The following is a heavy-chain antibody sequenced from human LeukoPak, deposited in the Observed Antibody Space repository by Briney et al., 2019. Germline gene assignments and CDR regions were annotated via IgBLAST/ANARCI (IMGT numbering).Heavy chain of an antibody. Sequence: ASVKVSCKASGYTFRSYALTWVRQAPGQGLEWMGWVSPYTGHTEYARTFQDRVTMTADTSTTTSYLELRSLRSDDTAMYFCARESDYGGNYYYLDSWGQGTLVTVSS. V-gene: IGHV1-18*04. CDR2: VSPYTGHT. J-gene: IGHJ4*02. D-gene: IGHD4-23*01. CDR3: ARESDYGGNYYYLDS. CDR1: GYTFRSYA.